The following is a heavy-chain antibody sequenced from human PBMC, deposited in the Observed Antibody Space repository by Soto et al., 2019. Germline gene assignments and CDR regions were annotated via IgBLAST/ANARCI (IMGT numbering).Heavy chain of an antibody. J-gene: IGHJ6*02. V-gene: IGHV4-39*07. CDR2: IDYNGST. Sequence: SETLSLTCSVSGASISSRDYYWGWIRQTPGKGLEWIGNIDYNGSTYYNPSLKSRVTISVDTSKNQFSLKLSSVTAADTAVYYCASRWGSTVTNYYGMDVWGQGTTVTVS. CDR3: ASRWGSTVTNYYGMDV. D-gene: IGHD4-17*01. CDR1: GASISSRDYY.